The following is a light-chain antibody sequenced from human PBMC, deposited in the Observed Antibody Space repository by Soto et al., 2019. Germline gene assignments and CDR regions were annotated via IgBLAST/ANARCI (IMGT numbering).Light chain of an antibody. J-gene: IGLJ1*01. CDR3: SSYTSSSTYV. V-gene: IGLV2-14*01. Sequence: QSALTQPASVSGSPGQSITISCTGTSSDVGGYNYASWYQQHPGKAPKLMIYEVSNRPSGVSNRFSGSKSGNTASLTISGLQAEDEADYYCSSYTSSSTYVFETGTKVTVL. CDR2: EVS. CDR1: SSDVGGYNY.